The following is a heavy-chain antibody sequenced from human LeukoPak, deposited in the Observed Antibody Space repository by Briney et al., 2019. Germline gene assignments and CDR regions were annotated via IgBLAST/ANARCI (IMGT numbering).Heavy chain of an antibody. D-gene: IGHD5-24*01. V-gene: IGHV3-74*01. J-gene: IGHJ3*01. Sequence: GGSLRLSCAVSGFTFRNYLMHWVRQAPGQGLVWVSRINQDETKAYADSVKGRFTVSRDNAKNMMYLQLNGLRAEDTAVYFCGRGGDGIDVWGQGTTVSVSS. CDR2: INQDETKA. CDR1: GFTFRNYL. CDR3: GRGGDGIDV.